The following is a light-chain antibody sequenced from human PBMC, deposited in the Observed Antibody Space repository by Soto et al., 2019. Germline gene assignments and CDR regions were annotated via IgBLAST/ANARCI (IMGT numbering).Light chain of an antibody. CDR1: QSISSW. V-gene: IGKV1-5*01. CDR3: QQTYSTPQT. Sequence: DIQMTQSPSTLSASVGDRVTITCRASQSISSWLAWYQQKPGKAPKLLIFDAFSLESGVPSRFSGSGSGTDFTLTISSLQSGDFATYYCQQTYSTPQTFGQGTKVDIK. J-gene: IGKJ1*01. CDR2: DAF.